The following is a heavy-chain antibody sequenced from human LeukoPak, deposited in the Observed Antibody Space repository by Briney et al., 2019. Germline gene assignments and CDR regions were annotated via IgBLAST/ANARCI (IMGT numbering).Heavy chain of an antibody. CDR1: GYSFTSYW. D-gene: IGHD3-22*01. J-gene: IGHJ4*02. CDR3: ARSHDSSGYRFDY. CDR2: IYPGDSDT. Sequence: GESLKISCKGSGYSFTSYWIGWVRQMPGKGLEWRGIIYPGDSDTRYSPSFQGQVTISADKSISTAYLQWSSLKASDTAMYYCARSHDSSGYRFDYWGQGTLVTVSS. V-gene: IGHV5-51*01.